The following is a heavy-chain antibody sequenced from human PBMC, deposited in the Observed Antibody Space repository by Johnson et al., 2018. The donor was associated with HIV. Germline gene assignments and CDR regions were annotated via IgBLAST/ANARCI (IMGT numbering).Heavy chain of an antibody. CDR1: GFTFDDYA. V-gene: IGHV3-9*01. J-gene: IGHJ3*02. Sequence: VQLVESGGGLVQPGRSLRLSCAASGFTFDDYAMHWVRQAPGKGLEWVSGISWNSGSTYYADSVKGRFTISRDNSKNTLYLQMNSLRAEDTAVYYCAVDTEAFDIWGQGTMVTVSS. CDR3: AVDTEAFDI. CDR2: ISWNSGST. D-gene: IGHD1-14*01.